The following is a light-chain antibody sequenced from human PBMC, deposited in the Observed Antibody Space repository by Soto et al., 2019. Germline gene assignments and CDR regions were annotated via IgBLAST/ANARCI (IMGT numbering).Light chain of an antibody. Sequence: DIQLTQSPSTLSASVGDRVTITCRASQSVSSWLAWYQQKPGKAPKLLIFDVSNLESGVPSRFSGSGSGTEFTLTINSLHFDDFATYYCQQYNSYWTFGQGTKVEIK. CDR2: DVS. CDR3: QQYNSYWT. J-gene: IGKJ1*01. CDR1: QSVSSW. V-gene: IGKV1-5*01.